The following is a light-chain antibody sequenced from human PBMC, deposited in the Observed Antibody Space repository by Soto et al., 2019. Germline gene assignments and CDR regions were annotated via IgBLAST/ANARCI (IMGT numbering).Light chain of an antibody. CDR2: DVS. Sequence: QSALTQPASVSGSPGQWITTPGTGTSSEVGGYNYVSWYQQHPGKAPKLMIYDVSNRPSGVSNRFSGSKSGNTASLTISGLQAEDEADYYCSSYTSSSTLVVFGGGTKFTVL. J-gene: IGLJ2*01. V-gene: IGLV2-14*01. CDR3: SSYTSSSTLVV. CDR1: SSEVGGYNY.